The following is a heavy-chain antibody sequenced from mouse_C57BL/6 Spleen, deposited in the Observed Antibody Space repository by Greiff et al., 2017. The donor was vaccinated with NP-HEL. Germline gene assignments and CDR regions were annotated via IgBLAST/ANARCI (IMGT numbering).Heavy chain of an antibody. V-gene: IGHV1-15*01. CDR1: GYTFTDYE. J-gene: IGHJ1*03. CDR3: TRKLITTVVATEDFDV. D-gene: IGHD1-1*01. CDR2: IDPETGGT. Sequence: QVQLQQSGAELVRPGASVTLSCKASGYTFTDYEMHWVKQTPVHGLEWIGAIDPETGGTAYNQKFKGKAILTADKSSSTAYMELRSLTSEDSAVYYCTRKLITTVVATEDFDVWGTGTTVTVSS.